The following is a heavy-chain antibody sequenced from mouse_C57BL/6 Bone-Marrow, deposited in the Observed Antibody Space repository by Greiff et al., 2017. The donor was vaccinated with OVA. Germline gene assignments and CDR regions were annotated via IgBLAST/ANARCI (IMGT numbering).Heavy chain of an antibody. CDR3: ARCSTTAPFDY. D-gene: IGHD1-2*01. CDR1: GYTFTSYW. V-gene: IGHV1-52*01. J-gene: IGHJ2*01. Sequence: VQLQQPGAELVRPGSSVKLSCKASGYTFTSYWMHWVKQRPIQGLEWIGNIDPSDSETHYNQKFKDKATLTVDKSSSTAYMQLSSLTSEDSAVYYCARCSTTAPFDYWGQGTTLTVSS. CDR2: IDPSDSET.